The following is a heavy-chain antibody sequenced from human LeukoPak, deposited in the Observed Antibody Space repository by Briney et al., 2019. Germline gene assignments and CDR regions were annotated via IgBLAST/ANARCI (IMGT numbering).Heavy chain of an antibody. Sequence: GRSLRLSCAASGFTFDDYAMHWVRQAPGKGLEWVSGISWNSGSIGYADSVKGRLTISRDNAKNSLYLQMDSLRAEDTALYYCAKVRWFGELSESYYFDYWGQGTLVTVSS. CDR3: AKVRWFGELSESYYFDY. D-gene: IGHD3-10*01. J-gene: IGHJ4*02. CDR1: GFTFDDYA. V-gene: IGHV3-9*01. CDR2: ISWNSGSI.